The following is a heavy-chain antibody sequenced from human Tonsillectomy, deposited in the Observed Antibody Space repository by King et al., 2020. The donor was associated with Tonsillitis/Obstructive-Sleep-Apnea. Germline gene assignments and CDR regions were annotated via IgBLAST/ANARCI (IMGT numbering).Heavy chain of an antibody. Sequence: VQLQQSGPGLVKPSQTLSLTCAISGDSVSSNSAAWNWIRQSPSRGLEWLGRTYYRSKWYNDYAVSVKSRITINPDTSKNQFSLQLNSVTPEDTAVYYFARASRYCSGGSCYLTSAFLKNWYFDLWGRGTLVTVSS. CDR3: ARASRYCSGGSCYLTSAFLKNWYFDL. CDR1: GDSVSSNSAA. CDR2: TYYRSKWYN. J-gene: IGHJ2*01. D-gene: IGHD2-15*01. V-gene: IGHV6-1*01.